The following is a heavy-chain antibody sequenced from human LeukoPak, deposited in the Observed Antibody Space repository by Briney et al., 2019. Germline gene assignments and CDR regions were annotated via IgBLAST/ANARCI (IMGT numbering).Heavy chain of an antibody. D-gene: IGHD5-12*01. CDR2: INHSGST. J-gene: IGHJ6*02. V-gene: IGHV4-34*01. Sequence: SETLSLTCAVYGGSFSGYYWSWIRQPPGKGLEWIGEINHSGSTNYNPSLKSRVTISVDTSKNQFSLKLSSVTAADTAVYYCARGYDVDLYYYYGMDVWGQGTTVTVSS. CDR1: GGSFSGYY. CDR3: ARGYDVDLYYYYGMDV.